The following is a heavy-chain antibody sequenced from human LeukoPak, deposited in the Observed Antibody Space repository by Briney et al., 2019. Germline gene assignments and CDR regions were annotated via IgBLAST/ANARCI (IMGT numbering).Heavy chain of an antibody. CDR3: ARDNLLGYYGSGSYLDV. D-gene: IGHD3-10*01. Sequence: SETLSLTCTVSGGSISSSSYYWGWIRQPPGKGLEWIGSIYYSGSTYYNPSLKSRVTISVDTSKNQFSLKLSSVTAADTAVYYCARDNLLGYYGSGSYLDVWGKGTTVTFSS. V-gene: IGHV4-39*07. CDR2: IYYSGST. CDR1: GGSISSSSYY. J-gene: IGHJ6*03.